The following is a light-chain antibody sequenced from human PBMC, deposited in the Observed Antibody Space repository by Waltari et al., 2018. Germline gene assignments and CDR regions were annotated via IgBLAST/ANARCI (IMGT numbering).Light chain of an antibody. V-gene: IGLV2-14*01. CDR3: SSYTSSTVV. J-gene: IGLJ2*01. CDR2: EVS. Sequence: QSALTQPASVSGSPGQSITISCTGTSSDVGGYNYVSWYQQHPGKAPKLMIYEVSNRPLRGSNRLSGSKSGNPASLTISWLQAEDGADYYCSSYTSSTVVFGGGTKLTVL. CDR1: SSDVGGYNY.